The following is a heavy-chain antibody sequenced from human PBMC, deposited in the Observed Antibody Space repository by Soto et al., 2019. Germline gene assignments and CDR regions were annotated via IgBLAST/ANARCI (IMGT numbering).Heavy chain of an antibody. V-gene: IGHV3-48*03. J-gene: IGHJ4*02. Sequence: EVQLVESGGGLVQPGGSLRLSCAASGFTFSSYEMNWVRQAPGKGLEWVSYIGSSGSTIYYADSVKGRFTISRDNAKNSLYLQMNSLRAEDTAVYYCARDRGYDFWSGYYGYWGQGTLVTVSS. D-gene: IGHD3-3*01. CDR2: IGSSGSTI. CDR1: GFTFSSYE. CDR3: ARDRGYDFWSGYYGY.